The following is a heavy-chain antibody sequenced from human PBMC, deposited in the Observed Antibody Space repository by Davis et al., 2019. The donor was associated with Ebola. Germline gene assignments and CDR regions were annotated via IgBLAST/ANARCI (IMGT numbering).Heavy chain of an antibody. CDR1: GYSFKNYA. J-gene: IGHJ3*01. D-gene: IGHD1-26*01. CDR2: ISAYNGNT. Sequence: ASVKVSCKASGYSFKNYAISWVRQAPGQGLEWMGWISAYNGNTNYAQKVQGRVTMTTDTSTGTAYLDLRSLRSDDTAVYFCARTSIVGTTTTASDVWGQGTLVTVSS. V-gene: IGHV1-18*01. CDR3: ARTSIVGTTTTASDV.